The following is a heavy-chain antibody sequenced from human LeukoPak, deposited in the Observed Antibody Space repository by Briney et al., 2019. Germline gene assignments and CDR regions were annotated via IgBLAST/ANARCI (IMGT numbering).Heavy chain of an antibody. Sequence: GASVKVSCKASGYTFTSYDINWVRQATGQGLEWMGWMNPNSGNTGYAQNFQGRVTITADESTRTAYMELSSLRSEDTAVYYCARTGDDSSGNYGSSLDYWGQGTLVTVSS. CDR1: GYTFTSYD. J-gene: IGHJ4*02. CDR2: MNPNSGNT. V-gene: IGHV1-8*03. CDR3: ARTGDDSSGNYGSSLDY. D-gene: IGHD3-22*01.